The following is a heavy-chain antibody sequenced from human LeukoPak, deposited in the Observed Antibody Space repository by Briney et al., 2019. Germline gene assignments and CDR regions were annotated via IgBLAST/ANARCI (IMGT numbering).Heavy chain of an antibody. CDR1: GYTFTDYY. Sequence: APVKVFCKVYGYTFTDYYLHWVRQAPGQGLEWMGWINPKSGGTNYAQKFQDRVTMTRDTSISTAYMELTRLRSDDSAVYYCSRSIVGATPIDYWGQGTLVTVSS. V-gene: IGHV1-2*02. J-gene: IGHJ4*02. CDR3: SRSIVGATPIDY. D-gene: IGHD1-26*01. CDR2: INPKSGGT.